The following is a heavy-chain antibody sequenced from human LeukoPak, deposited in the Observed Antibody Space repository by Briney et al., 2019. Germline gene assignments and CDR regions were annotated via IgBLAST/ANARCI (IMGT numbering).Heavy chain of an antibody. J-gene: IGHJ4*02. CDR1: GGSISSSSYY. D-gene: IGHD3-10*01. CDR2: IYYSGST. Sequence: PSETLSLTCTVSGGSISSSSYYWGWIRQPPGKGLEWIGSIYYSGSTYYNPSLKSRVTISVDTSKNQFSLKLSSVTAADTAVYYCARRYYYGSGSYYNGSTLDYWGQGTLVTVSS. V-gene: IGHV4-39*01. CDR3: ARRYYYGSGSYYNGSTLDY.